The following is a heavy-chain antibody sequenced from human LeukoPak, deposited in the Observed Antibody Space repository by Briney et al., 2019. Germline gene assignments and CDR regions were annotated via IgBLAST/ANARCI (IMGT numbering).Heavy chain of an antibody. J-gene: IGHJ3*02. CDR3: AKDYYYDSSGDAFDI. CDR2: ISGSGGST. D-gene: IGHD3-22*01. V-gene: IGHV3-23*01. CDR1: GFTFSSYA. Sequence: GGSLRLSCAASGFTFSSYAMSWVRQAPGKGLEWVSAISGSGGSTYYADSVKGRFTISRDNSKNTLYLQMNSLRAEETAVYYCAKDYYYDSSGDAFDIWGQGTMVTVSS.